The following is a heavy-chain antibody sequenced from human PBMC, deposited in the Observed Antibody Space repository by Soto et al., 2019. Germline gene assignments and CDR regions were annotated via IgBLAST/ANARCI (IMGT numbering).Heavy chain of an antibody. CDR1: GDSFTGFW. Sequence: GESLKISCKVFGDSFTGFWIGWVRHRPGKGLEWVGSIYPRDSDIRYNPSFEGQVTVSADRSTTTAFLQWSSLMASDTAVYYCARTNLYCSGGSCYGWFDPWGQGTLVTVSS. CDR2: IYPRDSDI. V-gene: IGHV5-51*01. CDR3: ARTNLYCSGGSCYGWFDP. J-gene: IGHJ5*02. D-gene: IGHD2-15*01.